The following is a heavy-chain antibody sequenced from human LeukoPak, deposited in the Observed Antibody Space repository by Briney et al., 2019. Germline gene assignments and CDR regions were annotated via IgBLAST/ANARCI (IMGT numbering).Heavy chain of an antibody. CDR1: GGSISSYY. CDR3: AGRAVGTAVFS. CDR2: IYYSGST. Sequence: SETLSLTCTVSGGSISSYYWSWIRQPPGKGLEWIGYIYYSGSTNYNPSLKSRVTISVDTSKNQFSLKLSSVTAADTAVYYCAGRAVGTAVFSRGQGTLVTVSS. J-gene: IGHJ4*02. D-gene: IGHD6-19*01. V-gene: IGHV4-59*12.